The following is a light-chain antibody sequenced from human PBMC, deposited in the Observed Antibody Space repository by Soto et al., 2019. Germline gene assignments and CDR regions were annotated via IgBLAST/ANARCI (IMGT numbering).Light chain of an antibody. J-gene: IGLJ1*01. V-gene: IGLV2-14*01. CDR3: SSYTINSALYV. CDR2: EVS. Sequence: QSALTQPASVSGSPGQSITISCTGTSSDVGSYQYVSWYQQHPGKAPKLIIYEVSNRPSGVSNRFSGSKSGNTASLTISGLQAEDDGDYYCSSYTINSALYVFGSGTKV. CDR1: SSDVGSYQY.